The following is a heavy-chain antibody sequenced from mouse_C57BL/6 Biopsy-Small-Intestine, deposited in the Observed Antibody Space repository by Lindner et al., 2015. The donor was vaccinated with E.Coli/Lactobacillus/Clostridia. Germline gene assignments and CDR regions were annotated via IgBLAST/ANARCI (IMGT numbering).Heavy chain of an antibody. CDR2: IRNKANNHAT. D-gene: IGHD1-1*01. J-gene: IGHJ4*01. Sequence: VQLQESGGGLVQPGGSMKLSCAASGFTFSDAWMDWVRQSPEKGLEWVAEIRNKANNHATYYAESVKGRFTISRDDSKSSVYLQMNSLRAEDTGTYYCTRKNYYGSSPYYAMDYWGQGTSVTVSS. CDR3: TRKNYYGSSPYYAMDY. CDR1: GFTFSDAW. V-gene: IGHV6-6*01.